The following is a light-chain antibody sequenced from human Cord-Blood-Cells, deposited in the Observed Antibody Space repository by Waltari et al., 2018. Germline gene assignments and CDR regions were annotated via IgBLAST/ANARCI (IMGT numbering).Light chain of an antibody. CDR2: AAS. J-gene: IGKJ4*01. Sequence: DIQMTQSPSSLSASVGDRVTITCRASQSISSYLNWDQQKPGKAPKLLIYAASSLQSGVPERFSGSGSGTDFTLTISSLQPEDFATYYCQQSYSTPLTFGGGTKVEIK. V-gene: IGKV1-39*01. CDR1: QSISSY. CDR3: QQSYSTPLT.